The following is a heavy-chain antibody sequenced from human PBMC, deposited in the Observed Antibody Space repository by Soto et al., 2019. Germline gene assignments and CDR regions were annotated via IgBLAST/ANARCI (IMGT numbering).Heavy chain of an antibody. CDR3: ARVRVGYYDSSGYIDY. Sequence: GGSLRLSCAASGFTFSSYGMHWVRQAPGKGLEWVAVISYDGSNKYYADSVKGRFTISRDNSKNTLYLQMNSLRSEDTAVYYCARVRVGYYDSSGYIDYWGQGTLVTVSS. J-gene: IGHJ4*02. D-gene: IGHD3-22*01. CDR2: ISYDGSNK. CDR1: GFTFSSYG. V-gene: IGHV3-30*03.